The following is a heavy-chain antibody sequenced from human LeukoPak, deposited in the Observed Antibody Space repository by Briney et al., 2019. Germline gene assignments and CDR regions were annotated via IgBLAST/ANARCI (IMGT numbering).Heavy chain of an antibody. J-gene: IGHJ4*02. V-gene: IGHV3-30*03. CDR1: GFTFSSYG. CDR3: ARGRKTGNYPPFDY. CDR2: ISYDGSNK. D-gene: IGHD7-27*01. Sequence: GSLRLSCAASGFTFSSYGMHWVRQAPGKGLEWVAVISYDGSNKYYADSVKGRFTISRDNSKNTLYLQMNSLRAEDTAVYYCARGRKTGNYPPFDYWGQGTLVTVSS.